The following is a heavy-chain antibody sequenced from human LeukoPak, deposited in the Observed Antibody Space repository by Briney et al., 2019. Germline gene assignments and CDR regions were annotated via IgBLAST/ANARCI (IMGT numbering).Heavy chain of an antibody. CDR2: IYYSGST. Sequence: SETLSLTCTVSGGSISSGGYYWSWIRQHPGKGLEWIGYIYYSGSTYYNPSLKSRVTISVDTSKNQFSLKLSSVTAADTAVYYCARSILGLYYKYGMDVWGQGTTVTVSS. CDR3: ARSILGLYYKYGMDV. V-gene: IGHV4-31*03. J-gene: IGHJ6*02. D-gene: IGHD3-10*01. CDR1: GGSISSGGYY.